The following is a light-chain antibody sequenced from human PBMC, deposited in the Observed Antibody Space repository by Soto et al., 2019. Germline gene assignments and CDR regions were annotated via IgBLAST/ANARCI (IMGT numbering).Light chain of an antibody. Sequence: QAVVTQPPSASGTPGQRVTISCSGSSSNIGSNTVNWYQQLPGTAPKLLIYSNNQRPSGVPDRFSGSKSGTSASLAISGLQSEDEADYYWAAWDDSLNGWVFGGGTKVTVL. CDR3: AAWDDSLNGWV. CDR1: SSNIGSNT. CDR2: SNN. V-gene: IGLV1-44*01. J-gene: IGLJ3*02.